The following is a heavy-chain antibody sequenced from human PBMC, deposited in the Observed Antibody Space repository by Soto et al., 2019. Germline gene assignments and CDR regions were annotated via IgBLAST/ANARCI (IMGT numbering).Heavy chain of an antibody. V-gene: IGHV4-31*03. CDR3: ARVSYYYDSSGYYPPNYYYYGMDV. CDR2: IYYSGST. J-gene: IGHJ6*02. CDR1: GGSISSGGYY. Sequence: SETLSLTCTVSGGSISSGGYYWSWIRQDPGKGLEWIGYIYYSGSTYYNPSLKSRVTISVDTSKNQFSLKLSSVTAADTAVYYCARVSYYYDSSGYYPPNYYYYGMDVWGQGTTVT. D-gene: IGHD3-22*01.